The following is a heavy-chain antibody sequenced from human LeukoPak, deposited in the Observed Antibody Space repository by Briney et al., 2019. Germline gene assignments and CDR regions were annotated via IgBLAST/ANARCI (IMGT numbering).Heavy chain of an antibody. Sequence: PSETLSLTCTVSGGSITNYYWSWIRQPPGKGLEWIGFSYYNGNTNYNPSLKSRVTISVDTSKNQFSLKLSSVTAADTAVYYCARGGWNKFDYWGQGTLVTVSS. J-gene: IGHJ4*02. D-gene: IGHD3-22*01. V-gene: IGHV4-59*01. CDR3: ARGGWNKFDY. CDR2: SYYNGNT. CDR1: GGSITNYY.